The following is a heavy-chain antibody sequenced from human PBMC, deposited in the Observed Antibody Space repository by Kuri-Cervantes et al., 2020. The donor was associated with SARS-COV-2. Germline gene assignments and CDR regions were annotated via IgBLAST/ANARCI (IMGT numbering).Heavy chain of an antibody. CDR1: GFTFSSYW. CDR2: IYHSGST. Sequence: GSLRLSCAASGFTFSSYWMSWVRQAPGKGLEWIGSIYHSGSTYYNPSLKSRVTISVDTSKNQFSLKLSSVTAADTAVYYCARVPPPIYYYGMDVWGQGTTVTVSS. V-gene: IGHV4-4*02. J-gene: IGHJ6*02. CDR3: ARVPPPIYYYGMDV.